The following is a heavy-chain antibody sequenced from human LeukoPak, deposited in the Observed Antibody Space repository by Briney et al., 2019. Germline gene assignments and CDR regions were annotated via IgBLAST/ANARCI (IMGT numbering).Heavy chain of an antibody. D-gene: IGHD3-22*01. CDR3: ARDNGYDSD. J-gene: IGHJ4*02. CDR1: GGSISSSSYY. CDR2: INHSGST. V-gene: IGHV4-39*07. Sequence: PSETLSLTCTVYGGSISSSSYYWGWIRQPPGKGLEWIGEINHSGSTNYNPSLKSRVTISADTSKNQFSLKLSSVTAADTAVYYCARDNGYDSDWGQGTLVTVSS.